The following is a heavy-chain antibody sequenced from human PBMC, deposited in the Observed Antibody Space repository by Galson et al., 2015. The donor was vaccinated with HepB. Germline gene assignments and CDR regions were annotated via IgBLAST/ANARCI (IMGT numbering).Heavy chain of an antibody. J-gene: IGHJ4*02. Sequence: SLRLSCAASGFTFSTYPMNWVRQAPGKGLEWVSYINSRSSSIHYADSARARFTISRDNAKNSLYLQMTGLRDDDTAVYYCAGGAGYWGQGTLVIVSS. V-gene: IGHV3-48*02. CDR1: GFTFSTYP. CDR2: INSRSSSI. D-gene: IGHD3-16*01. CDR3: AGGAGY.